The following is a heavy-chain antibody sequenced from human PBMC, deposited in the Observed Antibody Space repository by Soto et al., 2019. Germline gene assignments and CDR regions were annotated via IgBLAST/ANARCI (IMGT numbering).Heavy chain of an antibody. Sequence: SETLSLTCAVSGYSISSGYYWGWIRQPPGKGLEWIGSIYHSGSTYYNPSLKSRVTISVDTSKNQFSLKLSSVTAADTAVYYCARGVLNYDFWSGYYNYYYYGMDVWGQGTTVTVSS. CDR2: IYHSGST. V-gene: IGHV4-38-2*01. J-gene: IGHJ6*02. CDR3: ARGVLNYDFWSGYYNYYYYGMDV. D-gene: IGHD3-3*01. CDR1: GYSISSGYY.